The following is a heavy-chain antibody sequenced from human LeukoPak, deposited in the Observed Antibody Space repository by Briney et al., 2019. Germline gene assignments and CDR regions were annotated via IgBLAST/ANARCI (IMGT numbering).Heavy chain of an antibody. J-gene: IGHJ4*02. D-gene: IGHD2-21*02. V-gene: IGHV3-21*05. CDR3: ARGQLSMVTAIPYDY. CDR1: GFTFSSYS. CDR2: ISSSSSYI. Sequence: GGSLRLSCAASGFTFSSYSMNWVRQAPGKGLEWVSYISSSSSYIYYADSVKGRFTISRDNAKNSLYLQMNSLRAEDTAVYYCARGQLSMVTAIPYDYWGQGTLVTVSS.